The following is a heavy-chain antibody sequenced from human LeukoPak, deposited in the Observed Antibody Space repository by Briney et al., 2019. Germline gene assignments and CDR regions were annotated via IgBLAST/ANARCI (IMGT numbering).Heavy chain of an antibody. V-gene: IGHV4-59*01. CDR1: GGSISSYY. CDR3: ARCTIGSDAFDI. D-gene: IGHD3-9*01. Sequence: KPSETLSLTCTVSGGSISSYYWSWIRQPPGKGLEWIGYIYYSGSTNYNPSLKSRVTISVDTSKNQFSLKLSSVTAADTAVYYCARCTIGSDAFDIWGQETMVTVSS. CDR2: IYYSGST. J-gene: IGHJ3*02.